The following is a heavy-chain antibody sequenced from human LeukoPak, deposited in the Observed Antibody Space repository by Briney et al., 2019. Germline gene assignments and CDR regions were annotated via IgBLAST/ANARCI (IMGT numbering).Heavy chain of an antibody. CDR1: GGSFSGYY. Sequence: SETRSLTCAVYGGSFSGYYWSWIRQPPGKGLEWIGEINHSGSTNYNPSLKSRVTISVDTSKNQFSLKLSSVTAADTAVYYCARGWFGSFYDYWGQGTLVTVSS. CDR3: ARGWFGSFYDY. J-gene: IGHJ4*02. CDR2: INHSGST. V-gene: IGHV4-34*01. D-gene: IGHD3-10*01.